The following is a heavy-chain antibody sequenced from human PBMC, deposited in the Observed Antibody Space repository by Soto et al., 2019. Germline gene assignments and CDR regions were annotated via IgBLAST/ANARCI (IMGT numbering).Heavy chain of an antibody. CDR3: ARLTPLAVAGRVGIWFDP. J-gene: IGHJ5*02. D-gene: IGHD6-19*01. CDR2: IYYSGST. CDR1: SGSISIYY. Sequence: SETLSLTCTFSSGSISIYYWSWIGQPPGKGLEWIGHIYYSGSTNYNPSPKSRVTISVDTSKNQFSLKLSSVTAADTAVYYCARLTPLAVAGRVGIWFDPWGQGTMVTVSS. V-gene: IGHV4-59*01.